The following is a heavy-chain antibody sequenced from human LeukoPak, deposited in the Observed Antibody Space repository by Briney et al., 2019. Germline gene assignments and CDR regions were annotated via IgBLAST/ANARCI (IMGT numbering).Heavy chain of an antibody. CDR1: GFTFSSYT. Sequence: GGSLRLSCAASGFTFSSYTMSWVRQAPGKGLEWVSTISITGGSTYYVDSVMGRFTISRDNSKNTVYLQMKSLRAEDTAVYYCAKGGSTLWDYDSSGAFWGQGTLVTVSS. CDR3: AKGGSTLWDYDSSGAF. CDR2: ISITGGST. V-gene: IGHV3-23*01. J-gene: IGHJ4*02. D-gene: IGHD3-22*01.